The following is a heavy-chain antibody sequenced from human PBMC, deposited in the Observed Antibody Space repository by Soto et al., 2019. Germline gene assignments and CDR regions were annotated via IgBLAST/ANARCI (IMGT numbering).Heavy chain of an antibody. J-gene: IGHJ4*02. CDR3: ARHVQSSTWNHFDF. V-gene: IGHV5-51*01. CDR2: IYPRDSGS. Sequence: PGESLKISCKGSGYNFAGNWIGWVRQMPGKGLEWMGIIYPRDSGSGYSPSFRGRVTISADKSINTAYLQWTSLEASDTGIYYCARHVQSSTWNHFDFWGQGTLVTVSS. CDR1: GYNFAGNW. D-gene: IGHD6-13*01.